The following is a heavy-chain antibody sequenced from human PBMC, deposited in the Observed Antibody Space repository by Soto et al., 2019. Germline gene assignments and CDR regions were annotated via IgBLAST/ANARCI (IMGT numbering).Heavy chain of an antibody. V-gene: IGHV3-33*01. Sequence: QVQLVESGGGVVQPGRSLRLSCAASGFTFSSYGMHWVRQAPGKGLEWVAVIWYDGSNKYYADSVKGRFTIYRDNSKNTLYLQMNSLRAEDTAVYYCARDSGSAAAGIGGFDYWGQGTLVTVSS. CDR2: IWYDGSNK. CDR1: GFTFSSYG. CDR3: ARDSGSAAAGIGGFDY. D-gene: IGHD6-13*01. J-gene: IGHJ4*02.